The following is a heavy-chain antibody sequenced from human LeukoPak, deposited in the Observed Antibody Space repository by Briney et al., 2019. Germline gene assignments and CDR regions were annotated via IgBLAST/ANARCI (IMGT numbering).Heavy chain of an antibody. CDR3: ARRVGYCSSTSCFRGWFDP. D-gene: IGHD2-2*01. CDR1: GGSFSGYS. Sequence: SETLSLTCAVYGGSFSGYSWSWTRQPPGKGLEWIGEINHSGSTNYNPSLKSRVTISVDTSKNQFSLKLSSVTAADTAVYYCARRVGYCSSTSCFRGWFDPWGQGTLVTVSS. V-gene: IGHV4-34*01. J-gene: IGHJ5*02. CDR2: INHSGST.